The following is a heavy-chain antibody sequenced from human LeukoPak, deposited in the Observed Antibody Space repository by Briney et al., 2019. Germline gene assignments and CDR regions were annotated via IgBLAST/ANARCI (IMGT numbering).Heavy chain of an antibody. CDR2: ISYSGSA. J-gene: IGHJ4*02. D-gene: IGHD1-14*01. Sequence: SETLSLTCTVSGGSISSYYWSWIRPPPGKGLEWTAYISYSGSADYNPSLKSRVTISVDTSKNQFSLKLSSVTAADTAVYYCARATGYYFDYWGQGTLVTVSS. CDR3: ARATGYYFDY. V-gene: IGHV4-59*01. CDR1: GGSISSYY.